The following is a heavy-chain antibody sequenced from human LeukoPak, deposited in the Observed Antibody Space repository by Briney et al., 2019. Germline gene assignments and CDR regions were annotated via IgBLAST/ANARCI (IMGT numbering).Heavy chain of an antibody. Sequence: PGGPLRLSCAASGFTVSSNYMSCLRAATGGRVEGVSVIYSGGSTYYADSVQGRFTISRDSSKNTVYLQMNSLRAEDTAVYYCARKYYYDSSGSDAFDIWGQGTMVTVSS. J-gene: IGHJ3*02. D-gene: IGHD3-22*01. V-gene: IGHV3-53*01. CDR2: IYSGGST. CDR3: ARKYYYDSSGSDAFDI. CDR1: GFTVSSNY.